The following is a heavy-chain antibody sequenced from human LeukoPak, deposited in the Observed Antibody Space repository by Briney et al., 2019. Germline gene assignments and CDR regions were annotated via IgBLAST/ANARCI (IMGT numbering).Heavy chain of an antibody. CDR1: GFTFSSSA. V-gene: IGHV3-30*04. Sequence: GRSLRLSCAASGFTFSSSAIHWVRQAPGKGLEWVAVISFDGSNKYYADSVKGRFTISRDNSKNTLYLQMNSLRAEDTAVYFCATGLEGAFDIWGQGTEVTVYS. J-gene: IGHJ3*02. CDR2: ISFDGSNK. D-gene: IGHD1-1*01. CDR3: ATGLEGAFDI.